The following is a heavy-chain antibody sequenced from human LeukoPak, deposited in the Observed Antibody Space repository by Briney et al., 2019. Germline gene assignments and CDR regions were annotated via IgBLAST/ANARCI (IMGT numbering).Heavy chain of an antibody. J-gene: IGHJ4*02. V-gene: IGHV4-39*01. CDR1: GGSISSSSYY. Sequence: SETLSLTCTVSGGSISSSSYYWGWIRQPPGKGLEWIGSIYYSGSTNYNPSLKSRVTISVDTSKNQFSLKLSSLTAADTAVYYCARQGRRWDSCFDYWGQGTLVTVSS. D-gene: IGHD5-24*01. CDR3: ARQGRRWDSCFDY. CDR2: IYYSGST.